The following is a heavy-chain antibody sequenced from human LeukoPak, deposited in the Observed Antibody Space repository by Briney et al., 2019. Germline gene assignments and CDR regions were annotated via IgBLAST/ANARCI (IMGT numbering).Heavy chain of an antibody. CDR3: ARGLVQSPQQLEVERIYFDS. D-gene: IGHD6-13*01. J-gene: IGHJ4*02. CDR2: IYYSEST. CDR1: GGSISSGGYY. V-gene: IGHV4-39*07. Sequence: SETLSLTCTVSGGSISSGGYYWGWVRQPPGKGLEWIVSIYYSESTYYNPSLKSRVSISVDTSKNQFSLKLSSVTAADTAVYYCARGLVQSPQQLEVERIYFDSWGQGTQVTVSS.